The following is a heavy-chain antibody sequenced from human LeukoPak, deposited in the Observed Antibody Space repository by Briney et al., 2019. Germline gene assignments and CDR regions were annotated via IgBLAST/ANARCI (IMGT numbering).Heavy chain of an antibody. CDR1: GFTFSSYE. CDR2: ISSSGSTI. V-gene: IGHV3-48*03. CDR3: ARDPRPSYYYYYMDV. Sequence: GGSLRLSCAASGFTFSSYEMNWVRQAPGKGLEWVSYISSSGSTIYYADSVKGRFTISRDNAKNSLYLQMNSLRAEDTAVYYCARDPRPSYYYYYMDVWGKGTTVTVSS. J-gene: IGHJ6*03.